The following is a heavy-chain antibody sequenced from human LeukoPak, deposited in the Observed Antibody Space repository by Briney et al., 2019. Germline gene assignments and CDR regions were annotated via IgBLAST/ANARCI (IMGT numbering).Heavy chain of an antibody. CDR2: ISWNSGSI. J-gene: IGHJ6*02. D-gene: IGHD2-2*01. Sequence: GGSLRLSCAASGFTFDDYAMHWVRQAPGKGLEWVSGISWNSGSIGYADSVKGRFTISRDNAKNSLYLQMNGLRAKDTALYYCAKEIMPYYYGMDVWGQGTTVTVSS. V-gene: IGHV3-9*01. CDR3: AKEIMPYYYGMDV. CDR1: GFTFDDYA.